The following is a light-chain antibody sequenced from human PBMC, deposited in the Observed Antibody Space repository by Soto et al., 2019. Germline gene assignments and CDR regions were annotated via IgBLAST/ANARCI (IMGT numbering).Light chain of an antibody. J-gene: IGKJ1*01. CDR3: QQYGSSLST. CDR2: GAS. Sequence: EIVLTQSTATLSLSPGESAPLSCRASQSVSNNYLAWYQQKPGQAPRLLIYGASNRATGIPDRFSAGGSGTDFTLTISRLEPEDFAVYYCQQYGSSLSTFGQGTKVDIK. V-gene: IGKV3-20*01. CDR1: QSVSNNY.